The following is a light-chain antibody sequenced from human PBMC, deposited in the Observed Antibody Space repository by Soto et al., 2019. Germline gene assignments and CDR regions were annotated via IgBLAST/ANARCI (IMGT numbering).Light chain of an antibody. CDR2: GAS. CDR3: QQSGSSPRT. J-gene: IGKJ1*01. V-gene: IGKV3-20*01. CDR1: QSLSSNY. Sequence: ENVLTQSPGTLSLSPGERATLSCRASQSLSSNYLAWYQLRPGQAPRLLIYGASSRATGIPDRFSGSGSGTDFTLTITRLEPEDFAVYCCQQSGSSPRTFGQGTVVEVK.